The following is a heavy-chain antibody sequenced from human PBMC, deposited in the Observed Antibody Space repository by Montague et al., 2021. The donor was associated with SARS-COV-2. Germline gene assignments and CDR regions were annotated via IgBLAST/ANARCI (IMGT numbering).Heavy chain of an antibody. V-gene: IGHV4-34*01. CDR2: IYHTEST. CDR3: SRGRIELAMIVVVLTGASDYRDG. Sequence: SETLSLTCAVYGGSFSGHYWNWIRQPPGTGLEWIGEIYHTESTNYNPSLTLRIPISVYTSKNQFSLMLRSVTAADTAVYYCSRGRIELAMIVVVLTGASDYRDGGGKGSSVT. J-gene: IGHJ6*03. D-gene: IGHD3-22*01. CDR1: GGSFSGHY.